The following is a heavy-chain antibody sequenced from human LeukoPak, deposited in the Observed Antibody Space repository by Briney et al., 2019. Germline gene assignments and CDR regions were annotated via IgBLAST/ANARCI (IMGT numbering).Heavy chain of an antibody. CDR2: IKEDGSEK. J-gene: IGHJ6*04. CDR1: GFTFSDYY. CDR3: ARDFWQWLIRVYYYYGMDV. V-gene: IGHV3-7*03. Sequence: PGGSLRLSCAASGFTFSDYYMSWVRQAPGKGLEWVASIKEDGSEKYYVDSVKGRFIISRDNAKNSLSLQMNSLRAEDTAVYYCARDFWQWLIRVYYYYGMDVWGKGTTVTVSS. D-gene: IGHD6-19*01.